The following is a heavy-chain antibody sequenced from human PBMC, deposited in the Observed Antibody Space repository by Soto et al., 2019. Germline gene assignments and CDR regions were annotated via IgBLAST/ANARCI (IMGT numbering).Heavy chain of an antibody. CDR1: VWSISSTDEY. Sequence: SSSXSLTGTFAVWSISSTDEYWCWIRLPPGNGRDWIATMYYSVVAYYNPSLKSRVTLSIDTSENHLSLTMNSVTAAAPAVEYPARRRDYQSGKFDSWGQGTPV. CDR3: ARRRDYQSGKFDS. D-gene: IGHD5-12*01. V-gene: IGHV4-39*02. CDR2: MYYSVVA. J-gene: IGHJ4*02.